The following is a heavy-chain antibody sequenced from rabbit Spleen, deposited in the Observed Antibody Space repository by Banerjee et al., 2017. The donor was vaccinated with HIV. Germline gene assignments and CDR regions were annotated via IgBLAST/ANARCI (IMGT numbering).Heavy chain of an antibody. D-gene: IGHD8-1*01. CDR2: IYAGISTNT. J-gene: IGHJ6*01. CDR3: ARDTGTSFSSYGMDL. Sequence: QSLEESGGDLVKPGASLTLTCTASGVSFSSSSYMCWVRQAPGKGLEWIACIYAGISTNTYYASWAKGRFTISKTSSTTVTLQMTSLTAADTATYFCARDTGTSFSSYGMDLWGPGTLVTVS. CDR1: GVSFSSSSY. V-gene: IGHV1S40*01.